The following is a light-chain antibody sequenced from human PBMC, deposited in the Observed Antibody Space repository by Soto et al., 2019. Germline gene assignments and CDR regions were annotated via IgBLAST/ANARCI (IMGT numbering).Light chain of an antibody. CDR1: QSVSSSY. Sequence: EIVLTQSPVTLSLSPGERATLSCRASQSVSSSYLAWYQQKPGQAPRLLIYGASSRATGIPDRFSGSGSGTDFTLTISRLEPEDFAVYYCQQYGSSPIGTFGPGTKVDI. CDR2: GAS. J-gene: IGKJ3*01. V-gene: IGKV3-20*01. CDR3: QQYGSSPIGT.